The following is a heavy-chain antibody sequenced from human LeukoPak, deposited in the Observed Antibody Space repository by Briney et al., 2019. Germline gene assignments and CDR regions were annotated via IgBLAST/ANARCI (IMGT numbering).Heavy chain of an antibody. CDR3: ARVIDGYIDY. J-gene: IGHJ4*02. CDR2: IYYSGST. V-gene: IGHV4-31*03. CDR1: GGSISSGGYY. Sequence: RASETLSLTCTVSGGSISSGGYYWSWIRQHPGKGLEWIGYIYYSGSTYYNPSLKSRVTISVDTSKNQFSLKLSSVTAADTAVYYCARVIDGYIDYWGQGTLVTVSS. D-gene: IGHD5-24*01.